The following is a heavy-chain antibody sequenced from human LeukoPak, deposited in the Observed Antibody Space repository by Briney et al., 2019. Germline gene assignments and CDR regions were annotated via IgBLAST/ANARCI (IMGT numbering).Heavy chain of an antibody. J-gene: IGHJ4*02. D-gene: IGHD6-13*01. CDR3: AKQPIAAAGIQYYFDY. Sequence: GGSLRLSCEASGFTLSTYDINWVRQAPGKGLEWVSAISGSGGSTYYADSVKGRFTIPRDNSKNTLYLQMNSLRAEDTAVYYCAKQPIAAAGIQYYFDYWGQGTLVTVSS. CDR2: ISGSGGST. V-gene: IGHV3-23*01. CDR1: GFTLSTYD.